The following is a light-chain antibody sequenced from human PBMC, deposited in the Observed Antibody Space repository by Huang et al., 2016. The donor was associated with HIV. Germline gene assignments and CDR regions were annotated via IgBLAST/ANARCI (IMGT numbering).Light chain of an antibody. V-gene: IGKV3-11*01. CDR3: QQRSIWPPFT. CDR1: QSVSSS. J-gene: IGKJ3*01. CDR2: DAS. Sequence: EIVLTQSPATLSLSPGERATLSCRASQSVSSSLVWYQQKPDQAPRLLISDASNSATGVPARFSVSGSGTDFTLTISSLEPEDSAIYYCQQRSIWPPFTFGPGTKVEI.